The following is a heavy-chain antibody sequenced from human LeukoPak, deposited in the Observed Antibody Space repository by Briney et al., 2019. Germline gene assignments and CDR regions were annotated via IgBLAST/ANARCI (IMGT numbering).Heavy chain of an antibody. D-gene: IGHD3-10*01. CDR3: ARATMVRGVVYYFDY. CDR2: ISSSSSYI. V-gene: IGHV3-21*01. Sequence: GGSLRLSCAASGFTFSSYSMNWVRQAPGKGLEWVSSISSSSSYIYYADSVKGRFTISRDNAKNSLYLQMNSLRAEDTAVYYCARATMVRGVVYYFDYWGQGTLVTVSS. J-gene: IGHJ4*02. CDR1: GFTFSSYS.